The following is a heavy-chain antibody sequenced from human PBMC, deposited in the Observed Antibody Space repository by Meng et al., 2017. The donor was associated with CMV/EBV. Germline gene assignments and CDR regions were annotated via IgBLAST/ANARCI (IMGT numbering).Heavy chain of an antibody. CDR1: GFTFSSYW. D-gene: IGHD5-18*01. V-gene: IGHV3-7*01. CDR3: ARDRGYSYSDY. J-gene: IGHJ4*02. CDR2: IKQDGSEK. Sequence: GESLKISCAASGFTFSSYWMSWVRQASGKGLEWVANIKQDGSEKYYVDSVKGRFTISRDNAKNSLYLQMNSLRAEDTAVYYCARDRGYSYSDYWGQGTLVTVSS.